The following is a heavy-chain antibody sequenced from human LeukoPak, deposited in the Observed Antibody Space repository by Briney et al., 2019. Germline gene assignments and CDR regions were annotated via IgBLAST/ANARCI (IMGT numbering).Heavy chain of an antibody. CDR1: GFTFSSYG. CDR2: IRYDGSNK. D-gene: IGHD1-26*01. CDR3: AKGGWELRLTDDY. J-gene: IGHJ4*02. V-gene: IGHV3-30*02. Sequence: PGGSLRLSCASSGFTFSSYGMHWVRQAPGKGLEWVAFIRYDGSNKYYADSVKGRFTISRDNSKNTLYLQMNSLRAEDTAVYYCAKGGWELRLTDDYWGQGTLVTVSS.